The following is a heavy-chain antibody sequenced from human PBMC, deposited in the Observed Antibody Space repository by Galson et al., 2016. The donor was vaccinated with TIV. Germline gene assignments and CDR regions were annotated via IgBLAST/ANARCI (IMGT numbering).Heavy chain of an antibody. J-gene: IGHJ3*01. Sequence: SLRLSCAASGFTFEYSAMHWVRLSPRKGLEWVSPISWNSGFIAYADSVKGRFTSSRYNAKKSLYLQMYNVTAKDTAFYYCVKERGDPYDAFDLWGQGTMVTVSS. CDR3: VKERGDPYDAFDL. V-gene: IGHV3-9*01. D-gene: IGHD3-16*01. CDR2: ISWNSGFI. CDR1: GFTFEYSA.